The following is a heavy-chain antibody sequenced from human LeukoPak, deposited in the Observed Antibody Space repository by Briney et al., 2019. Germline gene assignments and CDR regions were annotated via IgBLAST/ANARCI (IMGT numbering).Heavy chain of an antibody. CDR1: GSYW. V-gene: IGHV3-74*01. D-gene: IGHD3-9*01. CDR2: INSDGSWT. Sequence: GGSLRLSCAASGSYWMHWVRQAPGKGLVWVSHINSDGSWTSYADSVKGRFTISKDNAKNTVYLQMNNLRAEDTAVYYCARDPVLRYFDWLYQDGMDVWGQGTTVTVSS. J-gene: IGHJ6*02. CDR3: ARDPVLRYFDWLYQDGMDV.